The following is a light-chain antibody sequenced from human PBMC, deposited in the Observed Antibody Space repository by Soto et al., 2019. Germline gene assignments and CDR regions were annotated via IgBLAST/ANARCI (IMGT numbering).Light chain of an antibody. J-gene: IGLJ1*01. V-gene: IGLV2-14*01. CDR2: EVT. Sequence: QSVLTQPASVSGSPGQSITISCTGTSTGIGAYNYVSWYQQHPGKAPKLLIYEVTNRPSGVSNRFYGSKSGNTASLTISGFQAEDEANYYCNSYTTLSNRVFGTGTKVTV. CDR1: STGIGAYNY. CDR3: NSYTTLSNRV.